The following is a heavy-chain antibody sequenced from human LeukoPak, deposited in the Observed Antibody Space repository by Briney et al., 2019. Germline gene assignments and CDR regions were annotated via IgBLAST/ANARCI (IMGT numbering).Heavy chain of an antibody. CDR2: VKQDESEK. V-gene: IGHV3-7*01. CDR1: GFTFGSYW. J-gene: IGHJ3*02. CDR3: ARLSDSISCFGFDI. Sequence: GGSLRLSCEASGFTFGSYWMSWVRQAPGKGLEWVANVKQDESEKYYVASVKGRFTISRDNAKNSLYLQMNSLRAEDTAVYYCARLSDSISCFGFDIWGQGTTVTVSS. D-gene: IGHD2-2*01.